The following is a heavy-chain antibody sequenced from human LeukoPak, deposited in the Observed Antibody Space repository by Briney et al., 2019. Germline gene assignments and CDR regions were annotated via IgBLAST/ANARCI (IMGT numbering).Heavy chain of an antibody. CDR1: GFTFSSYA. V-gene: IGHV3-23*01. Sequence: GGSLRLSCGASGFTFSSYAMSWVRQAPGKGLEWVSSISGNADSTHDADSVKGRLTISRDNSKNTLLLQMNSLRVEDTAVYFCAKDPGFGYADLHYFDYWGQGTLVTVSS. J-gene: IGHJ4*02. D-gene: IGHD2-2*01. CDR3: AKDPGFGYADLHYFDY. CDR2: ISGNADST.